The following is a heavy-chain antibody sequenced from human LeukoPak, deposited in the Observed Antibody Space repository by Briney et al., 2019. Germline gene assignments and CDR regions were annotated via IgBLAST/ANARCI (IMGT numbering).Heavy chain of an antibody. CDR3: ASLRTGDFDY. CDR1: GGSISGSNYY. J-gene: IGHJ4*02. CDR2: MFYFGNT. D-gene: IGHD3-10*01. V-gene: IGHV4-39*01. Sequence: SETLSLTCTVSGGSISGSNYYWGWIRQPPGKGLEWIGSMFYFGNTYYNPSLKSRVTISVDTSKNQFSLKLHSVTAADTAVYYCASLRTGDFDYWGQGALVTVSS.